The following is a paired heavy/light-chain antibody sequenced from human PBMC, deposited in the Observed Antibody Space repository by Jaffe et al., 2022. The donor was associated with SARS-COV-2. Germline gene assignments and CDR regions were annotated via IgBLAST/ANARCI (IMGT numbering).Light chain of an antibody. V-gene: IGKV3-15*01. Sequence: EIAMTQSPATLSVSPGERATLSCRASQSVRSNLAWYQQKPGQAPRLLIYGASTRATGIPARFSGSGSGTEFTLTISSLQSEDFAIYYCQQYNNWPPYTFGQGTKLEIK. J-gene: IGKJ2*01. CDR1: QSVRSN. CDR3: QQYNNWPPYT. CDR2: GAS.
Heavy chain of an antibody. J-gene: IGHJ4*02. Sequence: QVQLVESGGGVVQPGGSLRLSCGASGFTFSTYPIHWVRQAPGKGLEWVAIISFDGGNKYYADSVKGRFTISRDNSKNTVYLQMNSLRTEDTAVYYCARDAALSAGDWHNVDYWGQGTLVTVSS. D-gene: IGHD2-21*02. V-gene: IGHV3-30*04. CDR2: ISFDGGNK. CDR1: GFTFSTYP. CDR3: ARDAALSAGDWHNVDY.